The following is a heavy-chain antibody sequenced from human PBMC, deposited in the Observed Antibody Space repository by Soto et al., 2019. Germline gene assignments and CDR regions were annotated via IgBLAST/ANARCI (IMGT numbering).Heavy chain of an antibody. D-gene: IGHD3-22*01. J-gene: IGHJ4*02. V-gene: IGHV3-33*01. CDR2: IWHDGSEI. CDR3: ARDFQYYYDSSGDFDY. Sequence: PGGSLRLSCVVPGSIFIGYGMHWVRQAPGKGLEWVAVIWHDGSEIYYADSVKGRFTISRDNSKNTLYLQMNSLRAEDTAVYYCARDFQYYYDSSGDFDYWGQGTLVTVSS. CDR1: GSIFIGYG.